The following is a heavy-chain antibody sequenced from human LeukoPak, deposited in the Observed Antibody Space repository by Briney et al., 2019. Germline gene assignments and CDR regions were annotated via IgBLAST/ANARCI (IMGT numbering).Heavy chain of an antibody. D-gene: IGHD3-3*01. J-gene: IGHJ3*02. CDR2: IYYSGST. CDR1: GGSISSGDYY. Sequence: SETLSLTCAVSGGSISSGDYYCNWIRQPPGKGLEWIGYIYYSGSTYYNPSLKSRVTISVDTSRNQFSLKLSSVTAADTAVYYCARDFGVIIGSAFDIWGQGTMVTVSS. V-gene: IGHV4-30-4*08. CDR3: ARDFGVIIGSAFDI.